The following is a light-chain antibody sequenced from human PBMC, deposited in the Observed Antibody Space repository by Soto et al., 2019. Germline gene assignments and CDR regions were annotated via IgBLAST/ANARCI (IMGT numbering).Light chain of an antibody. J-gene: IGKJ1*01. CDR2: DAS. CDR3: QQHYSYPRT. CDR1: QSISGY. V-gene: IGKV1-17*01. Sequence: DIQMTQSPSSVSASVGDRVTISCRASQSISGYLNWYQQKPGKAPNLLIFDASSLQSGVPSRFSGSGSGTEFTLTISSLQPEDFATYYCQQHYSYPRTFGQGTKVDIK.